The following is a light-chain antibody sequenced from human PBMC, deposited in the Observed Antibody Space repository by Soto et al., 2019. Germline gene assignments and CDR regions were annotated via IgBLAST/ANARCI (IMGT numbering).Light chain of an antibody. Sequence: EIGVTQSPATLAVVSGERGTLLCRASQSVSSNLAWYQQKPGQAPRLLIYGASTRATGIPARFSGSGSGTDFTLTISSLEPEDSAIYYCQQRSSWHTFGQGTKVDI. CDR2: GAS. V-gene: IGKV3D-11*02. J-gene: IGKJ1*01. CDR3: QQRSSWHT. CDR1: QSVSSN.